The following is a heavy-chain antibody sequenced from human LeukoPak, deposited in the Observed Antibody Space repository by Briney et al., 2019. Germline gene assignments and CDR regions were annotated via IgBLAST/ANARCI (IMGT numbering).Heavy chain of an antibody. J-gene: IGHJ2*01. Sequence: SETLSLTCAVSGGSISSGGYSWSWIRQPPGKGLEWIGYIYHSGSTYYNPSLKSRVTISVDRSKNQFSLKLSSVTAADTAVYYCARFFEAGSPIPTNWYFDLWGRGTLVTVSS. CDR3: ARFFEAGSPIPTNWYFDL. D-gene: IGHD3-10*01. V-gene: IGHV4-30-2*01. CDR1: GGSISSGGYS. CDR2: IYHSGST.